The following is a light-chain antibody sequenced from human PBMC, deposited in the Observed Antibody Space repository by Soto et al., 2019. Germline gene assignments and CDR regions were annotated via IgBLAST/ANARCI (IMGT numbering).Light chain of an antibody. J-gene: IGLJ2*01. CDR3: SSYTRGSPVL. CDR2: EVR. Sequence: QSALTQPASVSGAPGQSITSSCTGTSSDVGYYNYVSWYQQHPGKAPKVLIYEVRNRPSGASSRFSGSKSGNTAFLTISGLQPEDEADYYCSSYTRGSPVLFGGGTKLTVL. V-gene: IGLV2-14*01. CDR1: SSDVGYYNY.